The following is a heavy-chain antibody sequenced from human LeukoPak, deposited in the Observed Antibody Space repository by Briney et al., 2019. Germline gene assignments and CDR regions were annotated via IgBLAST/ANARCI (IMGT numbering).Heavy chain of an antibody. V-gene: IGHV3-21*01. J-gene: IGHJ4*02. CDR2: ISSSSSYI. D-gene: IGHD2-15*01. Sequence: GGALRLSCAASGFTFSSYSMNWVRQAPGKGLEWVSSISSSSSYIYYADSVKGRFTISRDNAKNSLYLQMNSLRAEDTAVYYCARDPVVAATRGFDYWGQGTLVTVSS. CDR1: GFTFSSYS. CDR3: ARDPVVAATRGFDY.